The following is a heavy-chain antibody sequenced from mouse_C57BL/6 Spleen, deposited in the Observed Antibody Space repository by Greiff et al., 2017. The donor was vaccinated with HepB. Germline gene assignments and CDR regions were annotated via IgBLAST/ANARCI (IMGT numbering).Heavy chain of an antibody. J-gene: IGHJ2*01. Sequence: VQVVESGAELVKPGASVKLSCKASGYTFTEYTIHWVKQRSGQGLEWIGWFYPGSGSIKYNEKFKDKATLTADKSSSTVYMELSRLTSEDSAVYFCARHEAGGWYFDYWGQGTTLTVSS. CDR2: FYPGSGSI. CDR1: GYTFTEYT. D-gene: IGHD1-1*02. CDR3: ARHEAGGWYFDY. V-gene: IGHV1-62-2*01.